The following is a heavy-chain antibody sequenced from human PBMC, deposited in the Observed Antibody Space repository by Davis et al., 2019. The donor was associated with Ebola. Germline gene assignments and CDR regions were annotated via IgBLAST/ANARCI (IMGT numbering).Heavy chain of an antibody. D-gene: IGHD3-3*01. J-gene: IGHJ5*02. CDR1: VGTFSSYA. CDR2: IIPIFGTA. Sequence: AASVTVSCKASVGTFSSYAISWVRQAPGQGREWMGGIIPIFGTANYAQKLQGRVTMTTDTSTSTAYMELRSLRSDDTAVYYCARDQSRSITIFGVVTDNWFDPWGQGTLVTVSS. V-gene: IGHV1-69*05. CDR3: ARDQSRSITIFGVVTDNWFDP.